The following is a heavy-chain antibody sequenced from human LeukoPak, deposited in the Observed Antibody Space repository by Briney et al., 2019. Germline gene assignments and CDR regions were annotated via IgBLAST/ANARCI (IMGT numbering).Heavy chain of an antibody. CDR2: IYHTGST. D-gene: IGHD6-25*01. CDR1: GAPISSYY. J-gene: IGHJ4*02. CDR3: ARRGRNSSGWQDYL. Sequence: SETLSLTCTVSGAPISSYYWSWIRQPPGKGLEWIANIYHTGSTNYNPSLSSRVTISIDTAKDQFSLKLTSVTAADTAVYYCARRGRNSSGWQDYLWGQGTLVTVSS. V-gene: IGHV4-59*01.